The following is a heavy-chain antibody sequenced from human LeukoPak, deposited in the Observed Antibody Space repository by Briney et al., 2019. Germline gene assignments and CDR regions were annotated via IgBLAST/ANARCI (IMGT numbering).Heavy chain of an antibody. D-gene: IGHD1-14*01. Sequence: ASVKVSCKASGYTFTGYYMHWARQAPGQGLEWMGWINPNSGGTNYAQKFQGRVTMTRDTSISTAYMELSRLRSDDTAVYYCARQPDSGDYYYGMDVWGQGTTVTVSS. CDR2: INPNSGGT. V-gene: IGHV1-2*02. CDR1: GYTFTGYY. J-gene: IGHJ6*02. CDR3: ARQPDSGDYYYGMDV.